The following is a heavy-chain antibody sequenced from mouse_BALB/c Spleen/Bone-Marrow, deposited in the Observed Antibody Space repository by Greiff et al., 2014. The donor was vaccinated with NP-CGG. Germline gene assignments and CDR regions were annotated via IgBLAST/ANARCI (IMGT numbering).Heavy chain of an antibody. V-gene: IGHV7-3*02. Sequence: EVKLVESGGGLVQPGGSLRLSCATSGFTFTDYYMNWVRQPPGKALEWLGFIRNKANGYTTEYSASVKGRFTISRDNSQSILYLQMSTLRAEDSATYYCARDMGGLLFDYWGQGTTLTVSS. CDR3: ARDMGGLLFDY. J-gene: IGHJ2*01. CDR2: IRNKANGYTT. D-gene: IGHD2-3*01. CDR1: GFTFTDYY.